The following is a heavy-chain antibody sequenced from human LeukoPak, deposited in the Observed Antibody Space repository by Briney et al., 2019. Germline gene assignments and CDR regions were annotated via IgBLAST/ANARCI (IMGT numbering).Heavy chain of an antibody. V-gene: IGHV4-59*12. CDR3: ARDFSWRQFDY. D-gene: IGHD6-13*01. Sequence: SETLSLTCTVSGGSISSYYWSWIRQPPGKGLEWIGYIYYSGSTNYNPSLKSRVTISVDTSKNQFSLKLSSVTAADTAVYYCARDFSWRQFDYWGQGTLVTVAS. CDR1: GGSISSYY. J-gene: IGHJ4*02. CDR2: IYYSGST.